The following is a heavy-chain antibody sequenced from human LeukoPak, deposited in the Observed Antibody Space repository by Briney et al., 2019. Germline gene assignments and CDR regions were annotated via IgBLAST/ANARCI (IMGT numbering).Heavy chain of an antibody. J-gene: IGHJ4*02. D-gene: IGHD3-16*01. Sequence: SETLSLTCSVSGGSLSSYYWSWIRQPPGKGLEWIGFIYYSGSTSYNPSLKSRVTISVDTSKNQFSLSLTSVTAADTALYYCARGRYGPRLGNWGQGTLVTVSS. V-gene: IGHV4-59*01. CDR2: IYYSGST. CDR3: ARGRYGPRLGN. CDR1: GGSLSSYY.